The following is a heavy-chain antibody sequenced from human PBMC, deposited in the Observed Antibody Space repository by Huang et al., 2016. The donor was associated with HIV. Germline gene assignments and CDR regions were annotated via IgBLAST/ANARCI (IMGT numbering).Heavy chain of an antibody. V-gene: IGHV1-69*13. D-gene: IGHD5-18*01. CDR3: ARGVGNSNRGFDI. CDR2: IIPLSDKN. J-gene: IGHJ4*02. Sequence: QVQLVQSGAEMKKSGSSVKVSCKASGGTVSSFSFTWVRQAPGHGLEWMGGIIPLSDKNDPAQKFRGRVTLTADESTNTAFMELSGLTSQDTAVYYCARGVGNSNRGFDIWGQGTLVTVS. CDR1: GGTVSSFS.